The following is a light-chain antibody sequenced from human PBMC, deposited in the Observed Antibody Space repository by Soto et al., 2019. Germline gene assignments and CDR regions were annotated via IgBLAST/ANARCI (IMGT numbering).Light chain of an antibody. V-gene: IGLV1-36*01. CDR1: RSNIGNNA. Sequence: QLVPTQPPSVSGAPRQRVTISCSGSRSNIGNNAVNWYQQFPGRAPKLLIYYDDLLPSGVSDRFSGSKSGTSASLAISGLQSEDEADYYCATWDDSLNGQVFGGGTKLTVL. J-gene: IGLJ2*01. CDR2: YDD. CDR3: ATWDDSLNGQV.